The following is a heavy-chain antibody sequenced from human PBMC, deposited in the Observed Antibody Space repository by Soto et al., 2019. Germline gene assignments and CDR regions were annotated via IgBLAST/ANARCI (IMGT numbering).Heavy chain of an antibody. V-gene: IGHV1-69*02. Sequence: QVQLVQSGAEVKKPGSSVRVSCKASGDTFNFYTIHWVRQAPGQGLEWLGRIIPMVGMSNYAQRFQGRVRMTADKPTRTVYMQWGSLSSEDTALYNCATSYGSGSRPFDTWGQGTLVGVSS. CDR2: IIPMVGMS. CDR3: ATSYGSGSRPFDT. J-gene: IGHJ5*02. CDR1: GDTFNFYT. D-gene: IGHD3-10*01.